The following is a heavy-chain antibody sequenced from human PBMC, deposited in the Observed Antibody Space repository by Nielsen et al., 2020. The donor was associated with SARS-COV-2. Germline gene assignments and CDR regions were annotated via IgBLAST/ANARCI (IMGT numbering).Heavy chain of an antibody. Sequence: ASVKVSCKAAGYTFESYDINWVRQAPGQGLEWMGWMNPKSGNRGYAQKFQGWVTMTRDTSISTAYMELSRLRSDDTAVYYCARGPTTYDSSGYSYNYWGQGTLVTVSS. V-gene: IGHV1-8*01. CDR2: MNPKSGNR. J-gene: IGHJ4*02. D-gene: IGHD3-22*01. CDR1: GYTFESYD. CDR3: ARGPTTYDSSGYSYNY.